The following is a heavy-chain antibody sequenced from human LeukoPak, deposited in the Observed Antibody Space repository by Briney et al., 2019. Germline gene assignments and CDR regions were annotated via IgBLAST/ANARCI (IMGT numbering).Heavy chain of an antibody. Sequence: ASVKVSRQASGYTFTGYYMHWVRQAPGQGLEWMGWINPNSGGTNYAQRFQGRVTMTRDTSISTAYMELSRLRSDDTAVYYCARAGLWDYSDTSGYHNAAFDIWGQGTMVTVSS. CDR3: ARAGLWDYSDTSGYHNAAFDI. V-gene: IGHV1-2*02. J-gene: IGHJ3*02. CDR2: INPNSGGT. CDR1: GYTFTGYY. D-gene: IGHD3-22*01.